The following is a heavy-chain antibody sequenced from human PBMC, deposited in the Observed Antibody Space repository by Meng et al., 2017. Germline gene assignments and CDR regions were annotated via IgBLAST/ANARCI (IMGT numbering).Heavy chain of an antibody. D-gene: IGHD2-15*01. Sequence: QVGLVHSGYQLNSPGASGMVSCKASGYTFTSYAMHWVRQAPGQGLEWMGWINTNTGNPTYAQGFTGRFVFSLDTSVSTAYLQISSLKAEDTAVYYCARLVAGTFGQLFDPWGQGTLVTVSS. J-gene: IGHJ5*02. V-gene: IGHV7-4-1*02. CDR1: GYTFTSYA. CDR3: ARLVAGTFGQLFDP. CDR2: INTNTGNP.